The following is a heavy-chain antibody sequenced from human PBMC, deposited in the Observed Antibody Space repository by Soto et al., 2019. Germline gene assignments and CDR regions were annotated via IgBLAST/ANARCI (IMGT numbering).Heavy chain of an antibody. Sequence: EVQLLESGGGLVQPGGSLRLSCADSGFTFSNYAVTWVRQAPGKELEWVSTISGSGGSTYYADSVKGRFTISRDNSKNTLYLQMNSLRAEDAAVFYCAKDQGSSWYEIDYWGQGTLVTVSS. CDR2: ISGSGGST. D-gene: IGHD6-13*01. CDR3: AKDQGSSWYEIDY. V-gene: IGHV3-23*01. J-gene: IGHJ4*02. CDR1: GFTFSNYA.